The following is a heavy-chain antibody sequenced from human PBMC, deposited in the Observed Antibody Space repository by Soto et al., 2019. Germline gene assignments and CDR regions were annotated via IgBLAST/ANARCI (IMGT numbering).Heavy chain of an antibody. D-gene: IGHD6-13*01. CDR2: INHSGST. J-gene: IGHJ4*01. Sequence: NPSETLSLTCAVYGGSFSGYYWSWIRQPPGKGLEWIGEINHSGSTNYNPSLKRRVTISVDTSKNQFYLKLSSVTAADTAVYYCGFHSGGWYGCFDYWGQGTLVTV. V-gene: IGHV4-34*01. CDR3: GFHSGGWYGCFDY. CDR1: GGSFSGYY.